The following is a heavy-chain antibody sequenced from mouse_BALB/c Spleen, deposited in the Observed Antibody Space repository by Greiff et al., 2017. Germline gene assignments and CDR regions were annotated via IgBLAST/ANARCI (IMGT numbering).Heavy chain of an antibody. CDR2: ISNLAYSI. J-gene: IGHJ3*01. CDR3: ARDGIYYGFAY. CDR1: GFTFSDYG. D-gene: IGHD2-1*01. V-gene: IGHV5-15*02. Sequence: EVMLVESGGGLVQPGGSRKLSCAASGFTFSDYGMAWVRQAPGKGPEWVAFISNLAYSIYYADTVTGRFTISRENAKNTLYLEMSSLRSEDTAMYYCARDGIYYGFAYWGQGTLVTVSA.